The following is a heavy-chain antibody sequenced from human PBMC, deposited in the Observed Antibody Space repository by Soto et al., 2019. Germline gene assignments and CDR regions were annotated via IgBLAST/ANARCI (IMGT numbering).Heavy chain of an antibody. Sequence: TVKVSCKASGGTFMSYCITRVRQAPGQGLEWMGKIIPMLGITTYAQNFQGRVTITADKATSTAYMELSSLTSEDTAVYYCARDQSFDRSYYNGIDVWGQGTTVTVSS. CDR3: ARDQSFDRSYYNGIDV. D-gene: IGHD3-22*01. V-gene: IGHV1-69*04. CDR1: GGTFMSYC. CDR2: IIPMLGIT. J-gene: IGHJ6*02.